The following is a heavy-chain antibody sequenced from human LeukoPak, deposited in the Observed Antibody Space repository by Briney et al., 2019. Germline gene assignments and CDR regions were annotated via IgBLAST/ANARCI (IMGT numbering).Heavy chain of an antibody. CDR2: INPNSGGT. Sequence: GASVKVSCKASGYTFTGYYMHWVRQAPGQGLEWMGWINPNSGGTNYAQKFQGRVTMTRDTSISTAYMELSRLRSDDTAVYYCARQSYSSSWHPVYYYYMDVWGKGTTVTVSS. CDR1: GYTFTGYY. J-gene: IGHJ6*03. CDR3: ARQSYSSSWHPVYYYYMDV. V-gene: IGHV1-2*02. D-gene: IGHD6-13*01.